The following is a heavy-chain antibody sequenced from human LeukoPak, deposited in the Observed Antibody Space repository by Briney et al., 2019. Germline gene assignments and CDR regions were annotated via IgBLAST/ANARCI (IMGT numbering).Heavy chain of an antibody. CDR1: GGTFSSSA. Sequence: GSSVKVSCKASGGTFSSSAISWVRQAPGQGLQWMGGIIPIFDATNYAQNFQGTVTITADESTSTAYMELSSLRSEDTAMYYCARSSYYFDTSAYYTNYFDSWGQGTLVTVSS. CDR2: IIPIFDAT. CDR3: ARSSYYFDTSAYYTNYFDS. V-gene: IGHV1-69*01. J-gene: IGHJ4*02. D-gene: IGHD3-22*01.